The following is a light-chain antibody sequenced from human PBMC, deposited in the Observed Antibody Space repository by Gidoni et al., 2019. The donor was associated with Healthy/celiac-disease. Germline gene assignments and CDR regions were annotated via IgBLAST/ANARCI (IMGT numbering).Light chain of an antibody. Sequence: DIQLTQSPSFLSASVGDRVTITCRASQGISSYFAWYQQKPGKAPKLLIYAAATFQSGGAARFRGSGCGSGFSLTISIRRPEHVATDYCQQLNSYPPYSFGQGTKLEIK. V-gene: IGKV1-9*01. CDR3: QQLNSYPPYS. CDR1: QGISSY. J-gene: IGKJ2*03. CDR2: AAA.